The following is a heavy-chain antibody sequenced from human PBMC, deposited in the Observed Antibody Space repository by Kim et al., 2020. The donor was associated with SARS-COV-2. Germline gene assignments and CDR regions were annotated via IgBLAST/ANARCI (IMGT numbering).Heavy chain of an antibody. CDR3: ARVAAGAGSFYWYFDL. V-gene: IGHV3-7*01. CDR1: GFTFSSYW. D-gene: IGHD6-13*01. Sequence: GGSLRLSCAASGFTFSSYWMSRVRQAPGKEMEWVANIKQDGSEKNYVDSVKGRFTISRDNTKNSLYLQMNSLRAEDTAVYHCARVAAGAGSFYWYFDLWG. J-gene: IGHJ2*01. CDR2: IKQDGSEK.